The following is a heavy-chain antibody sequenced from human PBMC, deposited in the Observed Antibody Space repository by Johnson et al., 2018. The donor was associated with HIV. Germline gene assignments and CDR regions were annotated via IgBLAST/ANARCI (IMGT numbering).Heavy chain of an antibody. J-gene: IGHJ3*02. CDR1: GFTFSSYG. Sequence: QMQLVASGGGVVQPGRSLRLSCAASGFTFSSYGMHWVRQAPGKGLEWVAVIWSDGRNKYYADSVKGRFTISRDNSKNTLYLQMNSLRAEDTAVYYCAKPSFAYCGGDCLGAFDIWGQGTMVTVSS. CDR2: IWSDGRNK. CDR3: AKPSFAYCGGDCLGAFDI. D-gene: IGHD2-21*01. V-gene: IGHV3-33*06.